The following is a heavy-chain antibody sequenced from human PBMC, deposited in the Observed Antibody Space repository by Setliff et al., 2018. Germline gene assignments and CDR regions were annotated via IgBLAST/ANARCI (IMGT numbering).Heavy chain of an antibody. Sequence: SETLSLTCTVSGGSISSGGYYWSWIRQHPGEGLEWIGYIYYSGSTYYNPSLKSRVTISVDTSKNQFSLKLSSVTAADTAVYYCARQVSHYDFWSGYYGYYYYYMDVWGKGTTVTVSS. D-gene: IGHD3-3*01. J-gene: IGHJ6*03. CDR2: IYYSGST. CDR3: ARQVSHYDFWSGYYGYYYYYMDV. V-gene: IGHV4-31*03. CDR1: GGSISSGGYY.